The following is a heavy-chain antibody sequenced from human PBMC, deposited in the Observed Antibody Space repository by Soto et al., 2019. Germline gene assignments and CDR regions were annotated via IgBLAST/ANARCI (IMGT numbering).Heavy chain of an antibody. CDR2: ISNRGTP. J-gene: IGHJ3*02. CDR1: GDSISSDNYF. CDR3: AREVNVVALSDAFDI. V-gene: IGHV4-30-4*01. D-gene: IGHD2-8*01. Sequence: QVQLQESGPGLVKPSQTLSLICTVSGDSISSDNYFWSWIRQPPGQGLEWIGYISNRGTPYYNPSLKSRVTISLDTSTHRCALDMYAVTAADTAVYYCAREVNVVALSDAFDIWGQGTMVTVSS.